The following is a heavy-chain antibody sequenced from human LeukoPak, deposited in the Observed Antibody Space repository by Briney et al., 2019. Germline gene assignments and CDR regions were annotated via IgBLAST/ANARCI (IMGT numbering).Heavy chain of an antibody. D-gene: IGHD4-17*01. CDR1: GYTSTSYY. Sequence: ASVKVSCKASGYTSTSYYMHWVRQAPGQGLEWMGIINPSGGSTSYAQKFQGRVTMTRDTSTSTVYMELSSLRSEDTAVYYCARDRGGDYGRGRYYYYYYMDVWGKGTTVTVSS. J-gene: IGHJ6*03. CDR2: INPSGGST. V-gene: IGHV1-46*01. CDR3: ARDRGGDYGRGRYYYYYYMDV.